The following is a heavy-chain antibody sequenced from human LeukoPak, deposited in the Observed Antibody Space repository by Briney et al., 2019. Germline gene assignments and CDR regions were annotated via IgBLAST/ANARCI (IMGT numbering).Heavy chain of an antibody. D-gene: IGHD5-12*01. CDR3: ARDRVDVAWRAWAFDI. Sequence: EASVKVSCKASGYTFTGHYMHWVRQAPGQGLEWMGWINPSNGATNYAQRFQGRVTLTRDTSISTAYMELSRLRSDDTSVYYCARDRVDVAWRAWAFDIWGQGTMVTVSS. V-gene: IGHV1-2*02. CDR1: GYTFTGHY. J-gene: IGHJ3*02. CDR2: INPSNGAT.